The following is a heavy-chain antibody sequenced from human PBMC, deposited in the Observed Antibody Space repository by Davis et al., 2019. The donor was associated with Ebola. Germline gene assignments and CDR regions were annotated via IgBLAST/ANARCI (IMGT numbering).Heavy chain of an antibody. Sequence: SETLSLTCTVSGGSITISSEYWGWLRQPPGKGLEWIGSIFYDGSTYYNSSLKSRLTISVDTSKNHFSLRLSSVTAADTALYFCARQGAAAVDFWGQGALVTVSS. CDR1: GGSITISSEY. CDR3: ARQGAAAVDF. CDR2: IFYDGST. J-gene: IGHJ4*02. V-gene: IGHV4-39*01. D-gene: IGHD6-13*01.